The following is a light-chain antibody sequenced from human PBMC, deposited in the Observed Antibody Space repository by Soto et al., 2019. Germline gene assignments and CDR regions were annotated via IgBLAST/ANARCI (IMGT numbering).Light chain of an antibody. CDR3: SSYTSSSIL. CDR1: SSDVGGYNY. Sequence: QSVLTQPASVSGSPGQSITISCTGTSSDVGGYNYVSWYQQHPGKAPKLMIYEVSNRPSGVSNRFSGSKSGNTASLTISGLQAEDEPDYYCSSYTSSSILFGTGTKVTVL. J-gene: IGLJ1*01. V-gene: IGLV2-14*01. CDR2: EVS.